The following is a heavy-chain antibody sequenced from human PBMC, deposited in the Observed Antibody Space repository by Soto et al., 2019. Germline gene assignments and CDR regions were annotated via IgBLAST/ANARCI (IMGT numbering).Heavy chain of an antibody. V-gene: IGHV3-23*01. CDR1: GFTFSSYA. Sequence: GGSLRLSCAASGFTFSSYAMSWVRQAPGKGLEWVSTISGSGGNSYYADSVKGRFIISRDNSKNTLSLQMNSLRAEDTAVYYCAKVPRYCSGGGCFGGYFEYWGQGTPVTVSS. D-gene: IGHD2-15*01. CDR2: ISGSGGNS. J-gene: IGHJ4*02. CDR3: AKVPRYCSGGGCFGGYFEY.